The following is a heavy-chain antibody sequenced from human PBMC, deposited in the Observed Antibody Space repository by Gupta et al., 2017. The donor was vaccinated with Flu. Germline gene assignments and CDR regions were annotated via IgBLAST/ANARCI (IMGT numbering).Heavy chain of an antibody. CDR3: ASGYGSSSTPGIYYYYYMDV. CDR2: INTNTGNP. CDR1: GYTFTSYA. J-gene: IGHJ6*03. Sequence: QVQLVQSGSELKKPGASVKVSCKASGYTFTSYAMNWVRQAPGTGLEWMGWINTNTGNPTYAKGFTGRFVFSLDTSVSTAYLQISSLKAEDTAVYYCASGYGSSSTPGIYYYYYMDVWGKGTTVTVSS. D-gene: IGHD6-13*01. V-gene: IGHV7-4-1*02.